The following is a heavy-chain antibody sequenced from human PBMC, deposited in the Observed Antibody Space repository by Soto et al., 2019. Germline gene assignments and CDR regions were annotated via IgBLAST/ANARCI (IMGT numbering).Heavy chain of an antibody. CDR2: MNPNSGNT. CDR3: ARGVTIFGVVMLHFDY. J-gene: IGHJ4*02. Sequence: ASVKVSCKASGYTFTSYDINWVRQATGQGLEWMGWMNPNSGNTGYAQKFQGRVTMTRNTSISTAYMELSSLRSEDTAVYYCARGVTIFGVVMLHFDYWGQGTLVTVS. CDR1: GYTFTSYD. D-gene: IGHD3-3*01. V-gene: IGHV1-8*01.